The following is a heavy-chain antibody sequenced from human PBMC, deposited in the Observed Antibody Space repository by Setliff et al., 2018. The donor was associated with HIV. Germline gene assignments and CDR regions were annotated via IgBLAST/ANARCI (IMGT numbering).Heavy chain of an antibody. CDR2: IDSSGSYT. Sequence: GGSLRLSCAASGFTFSHYYMSWIRQAPGKGLQWVSYIDSSGSYTNYADSVKGRFTISRDNAKNSLFLQMNSLRADDTAVYYCARDRESYGFSYFFDYWGQGTLVTVSS. V-gene: IGHV3-11*05. D-gene: IGHD5-18*01. CDR1: GFTFSHYY. J-gene: IGHJ4*02. CDR3: ARDRESYGFSYFFDY.